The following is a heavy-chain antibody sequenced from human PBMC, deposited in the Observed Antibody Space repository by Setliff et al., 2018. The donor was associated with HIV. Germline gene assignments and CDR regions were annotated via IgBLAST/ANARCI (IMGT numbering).Heavy chain of an antibody. CDR1: GLTFRSAW. D-gene: IGHD2-8*01. CDR3: AALSVRTNPVYGVISTRFDP. Sequence: PGGSLRLSCSASGLTFRSAWMSWVRQAPGKGLEWVANINDDGNKKWYVGSARGRFTISRDNAKKSLFLQMNSLRVDDTAVYYCAALSVRTNPVYGVISTRFDPWGQGSLVTVSS. CDR2: INDDGNKK. V-gene: IGHV3-7*03. J-gene: IGHJ5*02.